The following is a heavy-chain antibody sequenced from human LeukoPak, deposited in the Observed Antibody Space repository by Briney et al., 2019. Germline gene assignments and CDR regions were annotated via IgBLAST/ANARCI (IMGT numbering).Heavy chain of an antibody. CDR3: ARGGIQLWGGDY. CDR2: MNPNSGNT. V-gene: IGHV1-8*03. D-gene: IGHD5-18*01. Sequence: ASVKVSCKASGYTFTDYYMHWVRQAPGQGLEWMGWMNPNSGNTGYAQKFQGRVTITRNTSISTAYMELSSLRSEDTAVYYCARGGIQLWGGDYWGQGTLVTVSS. J-gene: IGHJ4*02. CDR1: GYTFTDYY.